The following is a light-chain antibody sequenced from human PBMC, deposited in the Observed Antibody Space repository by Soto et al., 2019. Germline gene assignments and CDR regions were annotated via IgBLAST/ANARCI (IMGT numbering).Light chain of an antibody. CDR1: SSNIGSNT. Sequence: QSVLTQPPSASGTPGQRVTISCSGSSSNIGSNTVNWYQQFPGMAPKLLIYSNNQRPSGVPDRFSGSKSGTSASLAISGLQSEDEADYYCAAWDGSLNAVVFGGGTKLTVL. CDR3: AAWDGSLNAVV. J-gene: IGLJ2*01. CDR2: SNN. V-gene: IGLV1-44*01.